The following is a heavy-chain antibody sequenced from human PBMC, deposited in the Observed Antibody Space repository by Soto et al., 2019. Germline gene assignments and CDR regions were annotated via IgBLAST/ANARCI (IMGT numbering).Heavy chain of an antibody. CDR2: INPGNGNT. V-gene: IGHV1-3*01. Sequence: ASVKVSCKTSGYSFTKYGLHWVRQAPGQRLEWMGWINPGNGNTKYSQKFQGRVTITRDTSATTAYMELSSLRSEDSAVFYCARTDCSSTSCYNYYYYGMDVWGQGTTVTVSS. CDR3: ARTDCSSTSCYNYYYYGMDV. J-gene: IGHJ6*02. D-gene: IGHD2-2*01. CDR1: GYSFTKYG.